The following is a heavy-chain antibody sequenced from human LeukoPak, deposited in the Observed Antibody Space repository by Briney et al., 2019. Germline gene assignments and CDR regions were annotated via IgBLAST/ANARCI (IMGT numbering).Heavy chain of an antibody. J-gene: IGHJ4*02. CDR2: ISGSGGST. V-gene: IGHV3-23*01. CDR1: GFTFSSYA. CDR3: ARSFIVATGFDY. D-gene: IGHD5-12*01. Sequence: PGGSLRLSCAASGFTFSSYAMSWVRQAPGKGLEWVSAISGSGGSTYYADSVKGRFTISRDNSKNTLYLQMNSLRAEDTAVYYCARSFIVATGFDYWGQGTLVTVSS.